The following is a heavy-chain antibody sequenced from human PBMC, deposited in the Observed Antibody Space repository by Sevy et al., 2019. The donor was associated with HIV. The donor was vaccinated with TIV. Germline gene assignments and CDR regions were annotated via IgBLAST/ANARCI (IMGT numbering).Heavy chain of an antibody. D-gene: IGHD6-19*01. J-gene: IGHJ2*01. CDR3: ARSVAALDFWYFDL. Sequence: QSQTLSLTCAISGDSVSSNNAAWNWIRQSPSRGLEWLGRTYYKSKWYSHYAVSVKSRMTINPDTSKNQFSLQLNSVTPEGTAVYYCARSVAALDFWYFDLWGRGTLVTVSS. V-gene: IGHV6-1*01. CDR2: TYYKSKWYS. CDR1: GDSVSSNNAA.